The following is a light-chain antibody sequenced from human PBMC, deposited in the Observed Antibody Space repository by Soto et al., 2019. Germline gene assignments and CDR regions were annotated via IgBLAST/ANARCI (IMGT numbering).Light chain of an antibody. V-gene: IGKV1-39*01. Sequence: DIQMTQSPSSLSASVGDRVTISCRASQSISNYLNWYQQKPGTAPKLLIYAASSLQSGVPSRFSGSGSGTDFTLTISSLQIEDFATYFSQQSDSTPQTFGQGTKVEIK. CDR1: QSISNY. CDR3: QQSDSTPQT. J-gene: IGKJ1*01. CDR2: AAS.